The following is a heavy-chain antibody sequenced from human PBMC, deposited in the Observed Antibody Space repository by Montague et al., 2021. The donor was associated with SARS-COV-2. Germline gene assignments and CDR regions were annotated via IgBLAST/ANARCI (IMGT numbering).Heavy chain of an antibody. J-gene: IGHJ4*02. CDR3: AAGGSINY. CDR1: GFTFRRYE. D-gene: IGHD3-10*01. V-gene: IGHV3-48*03. CDR2: INTGGDTM. Sequence: SLSLSWSASGFTFRRYEMHWVRQPPGKGLQWVSYINTGGDTMFYADSVKGRFTTSRDDAKNSLFLQINSLRADDTGVYYCAAGGSINYWGQGTLVTVSP.